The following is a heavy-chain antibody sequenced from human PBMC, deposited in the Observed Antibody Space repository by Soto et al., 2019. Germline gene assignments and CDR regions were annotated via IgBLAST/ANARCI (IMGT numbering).Heavy chain of an antibody. CDR1: GFTFSSYS. J-gene: IGHJ4*02. V-gene: IGHV3-48*02. CDR2: ISSSSSTI. CDR3: AREDCGQDRWRVLNYFDY. Sequence: EVQLVESGGGLVQPGGSLRLSCAASGFTFSSYSMNWVRQAPGKGLEWVSYISSSSSTIYYADSVKGRFTISRDNAKNSXXLQMNSLRDEDTAVYYCAREDCGQDRWRVLNYFDYWGQGTLVTVSS. D-gene: IGHD6-19*01.